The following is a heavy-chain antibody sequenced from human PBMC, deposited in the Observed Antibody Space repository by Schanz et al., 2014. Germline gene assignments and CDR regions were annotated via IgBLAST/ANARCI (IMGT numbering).Heavy chain of an antibody. CDR2: ISSASSTI. CDR1: GFIFRSFG. J-gene: IGHJ5*02. CDR3: AKAADWPVTRFDP. V-gene: IGHV3-48*03. D-gene: IGHD3-9*01. Sequence: VHLLESGGGLVEPGGSLRLSCATSGFIFRSFGIHWVRQAPGKGLEWVSYISSASSTINYADSVKGRFTISRDNAKNSLYLQMSSLRADDTAVYYCAKAADWPVTRFDPWGQGTLVTVSS.